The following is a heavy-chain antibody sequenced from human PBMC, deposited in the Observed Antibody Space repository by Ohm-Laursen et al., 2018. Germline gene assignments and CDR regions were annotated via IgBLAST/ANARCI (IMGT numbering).Heavy chain of an antibody. D-gene: IGHD1-1*01. CDR1: GGSLRNYY. CDR2: IDWDDDK. CDR3: ARYIRNTRGFGRFDP. Sequence: TLSLTCTVSGGSLRNYYWSWIRQPLGKALEWLARIDWDDDKYYSTSLKTRLSISKDTSKNQVVLTMTNMDPVDTATYYCARYIRNTRGFGRFDPWGQGTLVTVSS. J-gene: IGHJ5*02. V-gene: IGHV2-70*11.